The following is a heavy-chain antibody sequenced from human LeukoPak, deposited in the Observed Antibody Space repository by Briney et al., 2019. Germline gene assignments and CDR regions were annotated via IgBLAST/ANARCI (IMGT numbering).Heavy chain of an antibody. D-gene: IGHD2-2*01. CDR2: ISGSGGGT. Sequence: GGSLRLSCAASGFTFNNYAMSWVRQAPGKGLEWVSAISGSGGGTYYADSVKGRFTISRDNSKNTLYLQMNSLRAGGTAIYYCAKEKTSSGYFDFWGQGTLVTVSS. CDR1: GFTFNNYA. J-gene: IGHJ4*02. CDR3: AKEKTSSGYFDF. V-gene: IGHV3-23*01.